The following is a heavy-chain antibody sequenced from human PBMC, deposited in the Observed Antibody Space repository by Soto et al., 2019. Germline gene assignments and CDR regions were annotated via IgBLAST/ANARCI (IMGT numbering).Heavy chain of an antibody. CDR3: AKELRETGGYYFDC. D-gene: IGHD3-16*01. CDR2: MSDDGSKK. V-gene: IGHV3-30*18. J-gene: IGHJ4*02. CDR1: GFSFSKYG. Sequence: QVQLVESGGGVVQPGRSLRLSCAASGFSFSKYGMHWVRQAPGKGLEWVAEMSDDGSKKYYGDSVKGRFTISRDNSKNTLYRLIDSLRPEDTAMYYCAKELRETGGYYFDCWGQGTLVTVSS.